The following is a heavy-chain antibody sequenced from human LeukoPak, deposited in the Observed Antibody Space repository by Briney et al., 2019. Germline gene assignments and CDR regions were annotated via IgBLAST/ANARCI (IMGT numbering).Heavy chain of an antibody. CDR2: ISGDGVST. Sequence: GGSLRRSCVASGLPIADFAMHWVRQAPGKGLEWVSLISGDGVSTFYADSVKGRFSISRDNSKNSLYLEMNSLRTEDAAMYYCAKESGKFDYWGQGTLVAVSS. CDR1: GLPIADFA. V-gene: IGHV3-43*02. CDR3: AKESGKFDY. J-gene: IGHJ4*02.